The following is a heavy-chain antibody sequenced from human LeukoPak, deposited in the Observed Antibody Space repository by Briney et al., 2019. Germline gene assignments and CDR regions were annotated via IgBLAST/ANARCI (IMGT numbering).Heavy chain of an antibody. J-gene: IGHJ4*02. Sequence: PSETLSLTCTVSGGSISSYYWSWIRQPPGKGLEWIGYIYYSGSTNYNPSLKSRVTMSVDTSKNQFSLKLSSVTAADTAVYYCARDPLYGDYEEVGFDYWGQGTLVTVSS. D-gene: IGHD4-17*01. CDR2: IYYSGST. CDR1: GGSISSYY. V-gene: IGHV4-59*12. CDR3: ARDPLYGDYEEVGFDY.